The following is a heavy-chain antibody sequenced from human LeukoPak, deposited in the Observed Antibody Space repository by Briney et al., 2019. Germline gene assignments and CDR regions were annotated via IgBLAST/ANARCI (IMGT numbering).Heavy chain of an antibody. D-gene: IGHD6-19*01. CDR3: ARGEYSSGWYL. Sequence: KTSQTLSLTCIVSGGSISRSSYYWGWIRQPPGKGLEWIGSIYYSGSTYYSPSLKSRVTTSVDTSKNQFSLKLNSVTAADTAVYYCARGEYSSGWYLWGQGTLVTVSS. CDR1: GGSISRSSYY. V-gene: IGHV4-39*07. CDR2: IYYSGST. J-gene: IGHJ5*02.